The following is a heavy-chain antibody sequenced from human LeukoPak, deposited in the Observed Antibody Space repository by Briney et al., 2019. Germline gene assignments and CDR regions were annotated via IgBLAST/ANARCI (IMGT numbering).Heavy chain of an antibody. CDR3: ARGGGGYYYWGDAFDI. CDR2: INPNSGGT. Sequence: ASVKVSCKASGYTFTGYYMHWERQAPGQGLEWMGWINPNSGGTNYAQKFQGRVTMTRDTSISTAYMELSRLRSDDTAVYYCARGGGGYYYWGDAFDIWGQGTMVTVSS. CDR1: GYTFTGYY. V-gene: IGHV1-2*02. J-gene: IGHJ3*02. D-gene: IGHD3-22*01.